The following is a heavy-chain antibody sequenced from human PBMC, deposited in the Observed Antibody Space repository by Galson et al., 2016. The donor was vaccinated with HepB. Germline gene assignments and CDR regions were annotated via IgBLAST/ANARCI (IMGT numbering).Heavy chain of an antibody. V-gene: IGHV3-74*03. Sequence: SLRLSCAVSDFTVRTFWMHWVRQGPGKGLEWVSRIKSGGTGIEYVDSVKGRFTISRDNAKNTLFLQMNSLRAEDTAIYFCAREDTWEEVYYGMDVWGKGTPVTVSS. CDR1: DFTVRTFW. D-gene: IGHD1-26*01. CDR2: IKSGGTGI. J-gene: IGHJ6*04. CDR3: AREDTWEEVYYGMDV.